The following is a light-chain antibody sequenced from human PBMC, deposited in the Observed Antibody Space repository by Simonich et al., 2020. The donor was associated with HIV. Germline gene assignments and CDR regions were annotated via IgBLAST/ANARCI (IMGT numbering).Light chain of an antibody. CDR2: KAS. CDR3: QQYNSYSPT. V-gene: IGKV1-5*03. Sequence: DIQLTQSPSTLSASVGDRVTITCRASQSISSNWLAWYQQKPGKAPKLLIYKASSLESGVPSRFSGSGSGTEFTLTINSLQPDDFAIYYCQQYNSYSPTFGQGTKVEIK. J-gene: IGKJ1*01. CDR1: QSISSNW.